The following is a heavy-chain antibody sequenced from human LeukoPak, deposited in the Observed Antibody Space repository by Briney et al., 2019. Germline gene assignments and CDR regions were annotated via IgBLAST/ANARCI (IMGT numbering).Heavy chain of an antibody. CDR1: GFTFSSYA. Sequence: AGGSLRLSCAASGFTFSSYAMHWVRQAPGKGLEWVAVISYDGSNKYYVDSVKGRFTISRDNSKNTLYLQMNSLRAEDTAVYYCASPIVATAEDAFDIWGQGTMVTVSS. CDR3: ASPIVATAEDAFDI. J-gene: IGHJ3*02. D-gene: IGHD5-12*01. V-gene: IGHV3-30-3*01. CDR2: ISYDGSNK.